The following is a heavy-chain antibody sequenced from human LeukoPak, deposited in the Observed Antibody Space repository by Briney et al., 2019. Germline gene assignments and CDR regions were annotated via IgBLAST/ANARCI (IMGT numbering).Heavy chain of an antibody. V-gene: IGHV4-38-2*02. Sequence: PSETLSLTCSVSGFSISSVYYWGWIRQPPGKGLEWIGSIYHGGSTYYNPSLKSRVTISVDTSKNQFSLNLSSVTAADTAVYYCARAPYYDFWSGYPNWFDPWGQGTLVTVSS. CDR3: ARAPYYDFWSGYPNWFDP. J-gene: IGHJ5*02. CDR1: GFSISSVYY. D-gene: IGHD3-3*01. CDR2: IYHGGST.